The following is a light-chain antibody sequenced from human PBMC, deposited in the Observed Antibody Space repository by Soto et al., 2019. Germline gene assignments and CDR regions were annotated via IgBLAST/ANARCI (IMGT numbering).Light chain of an antibody. Sequence: EIVLTQSPGTLSLSPGERATLSCRASQSVSSSYLAWYQQKPGQAPRLLIYGASSRATGIPDRFSGSGSGTDFTLTISRQEPEDFAVYYCQQYGSSPPITFGHGTRLEIK. J-gene: IGKJ5*01. CDR2: GAS. CDR1: QSVSSSY. CDR3: QQYGSSPPIT. V-gene: IGKV3-20*01.